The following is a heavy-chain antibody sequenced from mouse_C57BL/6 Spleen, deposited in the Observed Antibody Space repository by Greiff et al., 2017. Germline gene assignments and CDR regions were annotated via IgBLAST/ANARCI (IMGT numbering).Heavy chain of an antibody. V-gene: IGHV2-3*01. CDR2: IWRDGST. D-gene: IGHD2-4*01. Sequence: VQLQQSGPGLVAPSQSLSITCTVSGFSLTSYGVSWVRQPPGKGLEWLGVIWRDGSTNYHSALISRLSISKDNSKSQVFLELNSLQTDDTATYYCAKGNDYDDAMDYWGQGTSVTVSS. CDR3: AKGNDYDDAMDY. CDR1: GFSLTSYG. J-gene: IGHJ4*01.